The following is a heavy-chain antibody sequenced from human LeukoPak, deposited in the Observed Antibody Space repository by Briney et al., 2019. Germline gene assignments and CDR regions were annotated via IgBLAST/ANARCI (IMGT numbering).Heavy chain of an antibody. V-gene: IGHV3-30*18. CDR3: AKDPYTSCPRCGPGDY. CDR1: GFTFSSYA. Sequence: GRSLRLSCAASGFTFSSYAMHWVRQAPGKGLEWVAVISYDGSNKYYADSVKGRFTISRDNSKNTLYLQMNSLRAEDTAVYYCAKDPYTSCPRCGPGDYWGQGTLVTVSS. CDR2: ISYDGSNK. J-gene: IGHJ4*02. D-gene: IGHD2-2*01.